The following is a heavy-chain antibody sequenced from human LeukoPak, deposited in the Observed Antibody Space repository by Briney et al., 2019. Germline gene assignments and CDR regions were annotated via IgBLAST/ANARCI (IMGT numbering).Heavy chain of an antibody. D-gene: IGHD1-1*01. Sequence: ASVKVSCKASGYTFTGYYIHWVRQAPGQGLEWMGWINPDSGGTNYAQKFQGRVTMTRDTSISTAYMELSRLRSDDTAVYCCAREGVDWNHSVYYFDYWGQGTLVTVSA. CDR2: INPDSGGT. CDR1: GYTFTGYY. J-gene: IGHJ4*02. V-gene: IGHV1-2*02. CDR3: AREGVDWNHSVYYFDY.